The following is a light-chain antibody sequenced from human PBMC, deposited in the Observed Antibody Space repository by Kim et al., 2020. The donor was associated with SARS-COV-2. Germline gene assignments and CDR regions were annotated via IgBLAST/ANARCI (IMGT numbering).Light chain of an antibody. Sequence: QSVLTQPPAVSGAPGQKVTISCTGSSPNIGAGYDVYWYQHFPGTAPRLLIVGDSNRPSGVPDRFSGSKSGTSASLAISGLQPEDEADYFCQSYDNSLSGPVIFGGGTQLTVL. V-gene: IGLV1-40*01. CDR3: QSYDNSLSGPVI. J-gene: IGLJ2*01. CDR2: GDS. CDR1: SPNIGAGYD.